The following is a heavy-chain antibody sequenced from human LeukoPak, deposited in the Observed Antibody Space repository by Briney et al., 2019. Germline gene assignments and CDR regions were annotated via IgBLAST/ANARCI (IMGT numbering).Heavy chain of an antibody. Sequence: GGSLRLSCTASGFTFGDYAMSWVRQAPGKGLEWVGFIRSKAYGGTTEYAASVKGRFTISRDDPKSIAYLQMNSLKTEDTAVYYCTRWLSETTGRGMDVWGQGTTVTVSS. CDR3: TRWLSETTGRGMDV. D-gene: IGHD4-17*01. J-gene: IGHJ6*02. V-gene: IGHV3-49*04. CDR2: IRSKAYGGTT. CDR1: GFTFGDYA.